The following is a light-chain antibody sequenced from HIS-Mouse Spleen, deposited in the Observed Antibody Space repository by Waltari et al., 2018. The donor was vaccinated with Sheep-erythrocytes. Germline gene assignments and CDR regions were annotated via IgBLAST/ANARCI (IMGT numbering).Light chain of an antibody. CDR1: TRGVGSYNL. J-gene: IGLJ3*02. CDR2: EGS. V-gene: IGLV2-23*01. Sequence: QSALTQPASVSGSPGQSIPLSCTGTTRGVGSYNLAYWYQQHPGKAPKLMIYEGSKRPSGVSNRFSGSKSGNTASLTISGLQAEDEADYYCCSYAGSSTPWVFGGGTKLTVL. CDR3: CSYAGSSTPWV.